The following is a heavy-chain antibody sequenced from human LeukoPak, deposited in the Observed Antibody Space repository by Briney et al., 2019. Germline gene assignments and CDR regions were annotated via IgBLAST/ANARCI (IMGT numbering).Heavy chain of an antibody. CDR1: GYTFTSYD. J-gene: IGHJ4*02. CDR2: ISAYNGNT. CDR3: ARGQTYYDFWSGYYYFDY. Sequence: VKVSCKASGYTFTSYDINWVRQATGQGLEWMGWISAYNGNTNYAQKLQGRVTMTTDTSTSTAYMELRSLRSDDTAVYYCARGQTYYDFWSGYYYFDYWGQGTLVTVSS. V-gene: IGHV1-18*01. D-gene: IGHD3-3*01.